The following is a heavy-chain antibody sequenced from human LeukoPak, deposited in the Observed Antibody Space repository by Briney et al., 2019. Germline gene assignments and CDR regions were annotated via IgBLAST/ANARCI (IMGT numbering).Heavy chain of an antibody. V-gene: IGHV4-34*01. D-gene: IGHD3-3*01. J-gene: IGHJ6*03. CDR1: GGSFSGYY. CDR2: INHSGST. CDR3: ASLEYYYMDV. Sequence: PSETLSLTCAVYGGSFSGYYWSWIRQPPGKGLEWIGEINHSGSTNYNPSLKSRVTLSLDTSKNQFSLKLSSVTAADTAVYYCASLEYYYMDVWGKGTTVTVSS.